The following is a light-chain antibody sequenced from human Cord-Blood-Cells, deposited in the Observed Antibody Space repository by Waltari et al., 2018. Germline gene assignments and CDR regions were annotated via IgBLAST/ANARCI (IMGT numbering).Light chain of an antibody. CDR2: EVS. Sequence: QSALTQPPSASGSPGQSVTISCTGTSSDVGGYNYVSWYQQHPGKASKLMIYEVSKRPSWVPYRFSGSKSCNTASRTVSGLQAEDEADYYCSSYAGSNNVFGGGTKLTVL. J-gene: IGLJ3*02. CDR3: SSYAGSNNV. V-gene: IGLV2-8*01. CDR1: SSDVGGYNY.